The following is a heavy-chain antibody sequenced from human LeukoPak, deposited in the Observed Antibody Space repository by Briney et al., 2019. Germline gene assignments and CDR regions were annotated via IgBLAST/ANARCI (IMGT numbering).Heavy chain of an antibody. CDR1: GFTFSSYA. V-gene: IGHV3-23*01. CDR3: AKGPRDSSGYYWYYFDY. CDR2: ISGSGGST. D-gene: IGHD3-22*01. J-gene: IGHJ4*02. Sequence: PGGSLRLSCAASGFTFSSYAMSWVRQAPGKGLEWVSAISGSGGSTYYADSVKGRFTISRDNSKNTLYLQMNSLRAEDTAVYYCAKGPRDSSGYYWYYFDYWGRGTLVTVSS.